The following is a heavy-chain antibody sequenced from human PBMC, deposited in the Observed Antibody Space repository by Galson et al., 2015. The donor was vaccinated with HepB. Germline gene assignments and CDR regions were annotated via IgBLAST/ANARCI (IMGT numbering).Heavy chain of an antibody. Sequence: SLRLSCAASGFTFSSYAMHWVRQAPGKGLEWVAVISYDGSNKYYADSVKGRFTISRDNSKNTLYLQMNSLRAEDTAVYYCARDRGNYYDSSGYYYVKNHDAFDIWGQGTMVTVSS. D-gene: IGHD3-22*01. CDR3: ARDRGNYYDSSGYYYVKNHDAFDI. CDR2: ISYDGSNK. V-gene: IGHV3-30*04. J-gene: IGHJ3*02. CDR1: GFTFSSYA.